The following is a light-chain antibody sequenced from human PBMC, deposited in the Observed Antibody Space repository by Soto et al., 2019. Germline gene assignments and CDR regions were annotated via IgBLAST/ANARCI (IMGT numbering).Light chain of an antibody. CDR1: SSDVGGYNY. J-gene: IGLJ1*01. Sequence: QSALTQPVSVSGSPGQTITISRTGTSSDVGGYNYVSWYQQHPGKAPKLMIYDVSNRPSGVSNRFSGSKSGNTASLTISGLEAEDEADYYCSSYTSSSTDVFGTGTKLTVL. CDR2: DVS. V-gene: IGLV2-14*01. CDR3: SSYTSSSTDV.